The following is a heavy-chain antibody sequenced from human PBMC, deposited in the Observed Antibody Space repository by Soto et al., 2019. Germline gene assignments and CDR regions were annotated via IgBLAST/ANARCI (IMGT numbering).Heavy chain of an antibody. Sequence: GASVKVSCKASGYTFTSYGISWVRQAPGQGLEWMGWISAYNGNTNYAQKLQGRVTMTTDTSTSTAYMELRSLRSDDTAVYYCARDRGGRDYVHYYHYYMDVWGKGTTVTVSS. J-gene: IGHJ6*03. CDR3: ARDRGGRDYVHYYHYYMDV. V-gene: IGHV1-18*01. CDR2: ISAYNGNT. CDR1: GYTFTSYG. D-gene: IGHD4-17*01.